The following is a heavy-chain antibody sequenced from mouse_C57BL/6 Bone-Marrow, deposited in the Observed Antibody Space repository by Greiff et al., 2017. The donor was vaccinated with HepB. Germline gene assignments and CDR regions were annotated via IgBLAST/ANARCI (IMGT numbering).Heavy chain of an antibody. CDR2: ISNGGGST. Sequence: EVMLVESGGGLVQPGGSLKLSCAASGFTFSDYYMYWVRQTPEKRLEWVAYISNGGGSTYYPDTVKGRFTISRDNAKNTLYLQMSRLKSEDTSMYYCARDDGYYPHAMDYWGQGTSVTVSS. D-gene: IGHD2-3*01. J-gene: IGHJ4*01. V-gene: IGHV5-12*01. CDR1: GFTFSDYY. CDR3: ARDDGYYPHAMDY.